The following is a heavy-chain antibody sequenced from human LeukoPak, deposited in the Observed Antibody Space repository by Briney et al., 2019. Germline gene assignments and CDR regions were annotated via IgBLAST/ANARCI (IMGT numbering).Heavy chain of an antibody. CDR3: AKGNGNFLPPDW. CDR2: IQNDGRNK. Sequence: GYLILSCVTSGFILRSYGLHLVRPAPRGGPEWVALIQNDGRNKLCGDSVRRLCTTSRDTTSNTIYLQVDSPRGENTAVYCCAKGNGNFLPPDWWGQGTLVTVSS. V-gene: IGHV3-30*02. D-gene: IGHD4-23*01. J-gene: IGHJ4*02. CDR1: GFILRSYG.